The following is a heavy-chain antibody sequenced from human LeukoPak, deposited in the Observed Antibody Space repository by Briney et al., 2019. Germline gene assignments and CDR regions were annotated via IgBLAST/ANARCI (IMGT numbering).Heavy chain of an antibody. CDR3: ARLFDWGSHHWYFDL. J-gene: IGHJ2*01. Sequence: SETLSLTCAVYGGSFSGYYWSWIRQPPEKGLDWIGEITRTGRINYNPALRGRVTMSLDTSKNQFSLELSSMTAADTAVYYCARLFDWGSHHWYFDLWGRGTLVTVSS. D-gene: IGHD3-9*01. V-gene: IGHV4-34*01. CDR1: GGSFSGYY. CDR2: ITRTGRI.